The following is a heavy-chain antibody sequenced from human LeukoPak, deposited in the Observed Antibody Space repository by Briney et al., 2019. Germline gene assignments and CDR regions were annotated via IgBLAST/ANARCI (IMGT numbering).Heavy chain of an antibody. D-gene: IGHD2-2*01. V-gene: IGHV3-23*01. CDR3: AKVFCSSPRCFVPFDY. Sequence: GGSVRLSCAASGFTFSNFAMGWVRQAPGKGLVWLSTISPRGDRTYDADSVRGRFIISRDNSKNTFYLQLNSLRAEDTAVYYCAKVFCSSPRCFVPFDYWGQGTLVSVSS. CDR1: GFTFSNFA. J-gene: IGHJ4*02. CDR2: ISPRGDRT.